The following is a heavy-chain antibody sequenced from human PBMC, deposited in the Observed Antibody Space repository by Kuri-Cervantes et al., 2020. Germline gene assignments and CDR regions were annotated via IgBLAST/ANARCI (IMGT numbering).Heavy chain of an antibody. V-gene: IGHV4-34*01. CDR1: GFTFSDYY. CDR2: INHSGST. Sequence: ESLKISCAASGFTFSDYYWSWIRQPPGKGLEWTGEINHSGSTNYNPSLKSRVTISVDTSKNQFSLKLSSVTAADTAVYYCARFAVSVHPEYYYYYYMDVWGKGTTVTVSS. J-gene: IGHJ6*03. D-gene: IGHD3-10*01. CDR3: ARFAVSVHPEYYYYYYMDV.